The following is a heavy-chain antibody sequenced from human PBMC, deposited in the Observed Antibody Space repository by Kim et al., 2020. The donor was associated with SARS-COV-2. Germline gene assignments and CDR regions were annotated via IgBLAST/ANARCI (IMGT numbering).Heavy chain of an antibody. J-gene: IGHJ4*02. CDR1: GGSISSSSYY. CDR3: ARLGDILTGYYYIDY. Sequence: SETLSLTCTVSGGSISSSSYYWGWIRQPPGKGLEWIGSIYYSGSTYYNPSLKSRVTISVDTSKNLFSLKLSSVTAADTAVYYCARLGDILTGYYYIDYWGQGTLVTVSS. D-gene: IGHD3-9*01. CDR2: IYYSGST. V-gene: IGHV4-39*01.